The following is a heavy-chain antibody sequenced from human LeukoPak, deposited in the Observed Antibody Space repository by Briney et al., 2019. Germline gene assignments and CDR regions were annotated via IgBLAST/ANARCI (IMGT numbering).Heavy chain of an antibody. D-gene: IGHD2-2*01. CDR1: GFIFSSYN. V-gene: IGHV3-21*01. J-gene: IGHJ4*02. Sequence: GGSLRLSCAASGFIFSSYNMNWVRQAPGKGLEWVSSISSSSNYIYYADSVRGRFTISRDNAKNSLSLQMNSLRAEDTAVYYCAKDLRGYQLLTDYWGQGTLVTVSS. CDR3: AKDLRGYQLLTDY. CDR2: ISSSSNYI.